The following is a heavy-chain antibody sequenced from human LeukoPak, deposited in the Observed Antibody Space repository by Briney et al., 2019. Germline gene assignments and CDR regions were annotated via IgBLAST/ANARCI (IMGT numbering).Heavy chain of an antibody. V-gene: IGHV5-51*01. D-gene: IGHD4-17*01. CDR1: GYSFTSYW. J-gene: IGHJ3*02. Sequence: GESLKISCEGSGYSFTSYWIGWVRQMPGKGLEWMGIIYPGDSHTRYSPSFQGPVTISADKSISTAYLQWSSLKASDTAMYYCARLERDYGDYRAFDIWGQGTMVTVSS. CDR2: IYPGDSHT. CDR3: ARLERDYGDYRAFDI.